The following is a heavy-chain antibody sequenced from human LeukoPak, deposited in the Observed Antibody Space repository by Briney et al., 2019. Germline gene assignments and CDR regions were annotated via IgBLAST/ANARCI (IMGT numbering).Heavy chain of an antibody. V-gene: IGHV3-23*01. Sequence: GGSPRLSWAVSGFTFSNSAMSWVRQAPGEGLGWVSAISVWSDVIYYADSVKGRFTISRDNSKNTLYLQMNSLRAEDTAVYYCAKEGMTTVTTALYYYYYYMDVWGKGTTVTVSS. CDR1: GFTFSNSA. J-gene: IGHJ6*03. CDR2: ISVWSDVI. CDR3: AKEGMTTVTTALYYYYYYMDV. D-gene: IGHD4-11*01.